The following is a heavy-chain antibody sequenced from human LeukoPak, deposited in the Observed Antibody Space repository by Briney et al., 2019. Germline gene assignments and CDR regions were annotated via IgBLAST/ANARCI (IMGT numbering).Heavy chain of an antibody. D-gene: IGHD1-26*01. CDR3: ARSDAGGSYYVYFDY. Sequence: GESLKISCKSSGYSFTTYWIGWVRQMPGKGLEWMGIIYPDDSDTRYSPSFQGQVTISADKSISTAYLQWSSLKASDTAMYYCARSDAGGSYYVYFDYWGQGTLVTVSS. CDR2: IYPDDSDT. CDR1: GYSFTTYW. V-gene: IGHV5-51*01. J-gene: IGHJ4*02.